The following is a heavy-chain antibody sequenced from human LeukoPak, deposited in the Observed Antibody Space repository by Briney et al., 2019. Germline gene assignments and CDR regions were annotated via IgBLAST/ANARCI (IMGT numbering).Heavy chain of an antibody. Sequence: GGSLRLSCAISGFTFSGCELTWVRQAPGKGLEWISYISRSGNTIYYADSVKGRFTTSRDNAKNSLYLQMNSLRVEDTAVYYCARVATMVRVPLDALDIWGQGTMVSVS. CDR1: GFTFSGCE. V-gene: IGHV3-48*03. D-gene: IGHD3-10*01. CDR2: ISRSGNTI. J-gene: IGHJ3*02. CDR3: ARVATMVRVPLDALDI.